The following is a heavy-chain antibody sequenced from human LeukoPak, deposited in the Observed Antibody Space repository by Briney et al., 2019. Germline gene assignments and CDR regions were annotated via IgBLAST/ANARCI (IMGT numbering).Heavy chain of an antibody. CDR2: ISYDGSNK. J-gene: IGHJ4*02. CDR1: GFTFSSYG. Sequence: GRSLRLSCAASGFTFSSYGMHWVRQAPGKGLEWVAVISYDGSNKYYADSVKGRLTISRDNSKNTLYLQMNSLRAEDTAVYYCAKDSRGYYYDSSGSLFDYWGQGTLVTVSS. V-gene: IGHV3-30*18. CDR3: AKDSRGYYYDSSGSLFDY. D-gene: IGHD3-22*01.